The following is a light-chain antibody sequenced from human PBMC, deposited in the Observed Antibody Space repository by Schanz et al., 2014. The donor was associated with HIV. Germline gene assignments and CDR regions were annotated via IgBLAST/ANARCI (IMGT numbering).Light chain of an antibody. J-gene: IGLJ3*02. V-gene: IGLV1-47*01. CDR3: AAWDTSLSGFWV. CDR1: SSNLGINH. CDR2: KSD. Sequence: QSVLTQPPSASGTPGQGVTISCSGSSSNLGINHVYWYQHLPGTAPKLLIYKSDQRPSGVPDRFSGSKSGTSASLAISGLRSEDEADYYCAAWDTSLSGFWVFGGGTKLTVL.